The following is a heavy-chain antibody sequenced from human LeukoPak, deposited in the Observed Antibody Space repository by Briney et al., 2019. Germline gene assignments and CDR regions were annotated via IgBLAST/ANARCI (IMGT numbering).Heavy chain of an antibody. CDR2: ISGSGNST. CDR1: GFTFSSHA. CDR3: ARDYADYVGYFFFDY. V-gene: IGHV3-23*01. Sequence: GGSLRLSCAASGFTFSSHAMCWVRQAPGKGPEWVSGISGSGNSTYYADSAKGRFTISRDNSQNTLYLQMNSLRAEDTAVYYCARDYADYVGYFFFDYWGQGTLVTVSS. D-gene: IGHD4-17*01. J-gene: IGHJ4*02.